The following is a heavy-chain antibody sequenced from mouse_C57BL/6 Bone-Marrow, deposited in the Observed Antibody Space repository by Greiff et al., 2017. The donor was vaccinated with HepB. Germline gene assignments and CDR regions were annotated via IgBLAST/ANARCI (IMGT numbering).Heavy chain of an antibody. CDR2: IYPGSGST. V-gene: IGHV1-55*01. CDR1: GYTFTSYW. CDR3: ARVFYYDYPGFAY. J-gene: IGHJ3*01. Sequence: QVQLQQPGAELVKPGASVKMSCKASGYTFTSYWITWVKQRPGQGLEWIGDIYPGSGSTNYNEKFKSKATLTVDTSSSTAYMQLSSLTSEDSAVYYCARVFYYDYPGFAYWGQGTLVTVSA. D-gene: IGHD2-4*01.